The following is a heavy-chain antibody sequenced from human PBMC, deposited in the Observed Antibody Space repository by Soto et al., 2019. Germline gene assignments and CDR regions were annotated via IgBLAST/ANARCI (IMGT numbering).Heavy chain of an antibody. CDR3: ARDLYTTTFDD. J-gene: IGHJ4*02. CDR2: INAGNGNR. D-gene: IGHD2-2*02. Sequence: ASVKVSCKASGYTFTSYGISWVRQAPGQRLEWMGRINAGNGNREYSQKFQGRVAITRDTSANTAYMELSSLRSEDTAVYFCARDLYTTTFDDWGQGTRVTVSS. V-gene: IGHV1-3*01. CDR1: GYTFTSYG.